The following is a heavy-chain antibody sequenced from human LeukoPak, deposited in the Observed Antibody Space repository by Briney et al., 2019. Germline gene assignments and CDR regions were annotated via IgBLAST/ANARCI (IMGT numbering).Heavy chain of an antibody. D-gene: IGHD6-13*01. CDR3: ARVPIAAAGTPSDY. Sequence: ASVKVSCKASGYTFTSYDINWVRQATGQGLEWMGWMNPNSGNTGYAQKFQGRVTMTRNTSISTAYMELSSLRSEDTAVYYCARVPIAAAGTPSDYWGQGTLDTVSS. V-gene: IGHV1-8*01. CDR2: MNPNSGNT. J-gene: IGHJ4*02. CDR1: GYTFTSYD.